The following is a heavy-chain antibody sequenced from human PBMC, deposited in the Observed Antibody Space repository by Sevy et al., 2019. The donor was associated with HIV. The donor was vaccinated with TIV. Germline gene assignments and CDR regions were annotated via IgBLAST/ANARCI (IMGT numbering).Heavy chain of an antibody. D-gene: IGHD2-2*01. CDR3: ARKWGIYCSSTSCDLRGRQPETETASGYADY. CDR1: GFTFSDYY. J-gene: IGHJ4*02. V-gene: IGHV3-11*01. Sequence: GGSLRLSCAASGFTFSDYYMSWIRQAPGKGLEWVSHISSSGSTIYYADSVKGRFTISRDNAKNSLYLEMNSLGAEDTAVYYCARKWGIYCSSTSCDLRGRQPETETASGYADYWGQGTLVTVSS. CDR2: ISSSGSTI.